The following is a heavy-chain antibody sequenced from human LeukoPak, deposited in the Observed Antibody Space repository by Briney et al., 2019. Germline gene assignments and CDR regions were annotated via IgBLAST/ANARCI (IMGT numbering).Heavy chain of an antibody. D-gene: IGHD6-19*01. CDR2: VSGYNGNT. Sequence: ASVNVSCKSSGYIFSDFGINWVRQAPGQGLEWRGWVSGYNGNTDYAQKFQGRVTMATDTSTSTAHMELRSLRSDDTAVYYRARGNGEDSSGSFDYWGQGALVTASS. CDR3: ARGNGEDSSGSFDY. J-gene: IGHJ4*02. V-gene: IGHV1-18*01. CDR1: GYIFSDFG.